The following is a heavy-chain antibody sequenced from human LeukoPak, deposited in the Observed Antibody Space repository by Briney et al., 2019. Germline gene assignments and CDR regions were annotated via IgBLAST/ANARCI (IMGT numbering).Heavy chain of an antibody. D-gene: IGHD2-8*02. CDR1: GGSISGYY. CDR2: IYYSGST. CDR3: ARDPPGTGAYLDY. Sequence: PSETLSLTCTASGGSISGYYWSWIRQPPGKELEYIGYIYYSGSTNYNPSFKSRVTISVDTSKNQFSLKLSSVTAADTAVYYCARDPPGTGAYLDYWGQGTLVTVSS. V-gene: IGHV4-59*01. J-gene: IGHJ4*02.